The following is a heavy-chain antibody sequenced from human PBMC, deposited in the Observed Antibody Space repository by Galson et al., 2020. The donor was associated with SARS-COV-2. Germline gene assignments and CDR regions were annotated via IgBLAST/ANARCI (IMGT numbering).Heavy chain of an antibody. CDR1: GYTFTTYD. CDR2: MNPNSGNT. V-gene: IGHV1-8*01. CDR3: VRVVGRGYSGDDNVVY. D-gene: IGHD5-12*01. Sequence: ASVKVSCKASGYTFTTYDINWVRQATGQGLEWMGWMNPNSGNTGYAQRVQGRVTMTRDTSISTAYMELSSLRSEDTAVYYCVRVVGRGYSGDDNVVYWGQGTLVTVSS. J-gene: IGHJ4*02.